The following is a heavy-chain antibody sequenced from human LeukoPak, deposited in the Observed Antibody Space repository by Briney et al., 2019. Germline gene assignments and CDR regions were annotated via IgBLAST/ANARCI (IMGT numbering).Heavy chain of an antibody. CDR1: GFTFSSYS. CDR2: ISSSSSYI. CDR3: ARGDGDTMVRGVIYYMDV. D-gene: IGHD3-10*01. Sequence: GGSLRISCAASGFTFSSYSMNWVRQAPGKGLEWVSSISSSSSYIYYADSVKGRFTISRDNAKNSLYLQMNSLRAEDTAVYYCARGDGDTMVRGVIYYMDVWGKGTTVTISS. V-gene: IGHV3-21*01. J-gene: IGHJ6*03.